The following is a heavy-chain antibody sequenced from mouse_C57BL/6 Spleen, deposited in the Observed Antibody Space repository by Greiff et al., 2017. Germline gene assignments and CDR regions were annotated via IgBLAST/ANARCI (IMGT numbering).Heavy chain of an antibody. CDR2: ISDGGSYS. V-gene: IGHV5-4*01. CDR3: ARDTDYYGSSYFDY. J-gene: IGHJ2*01. CDR1: GFTFSSYA. D-gene: IGHD1-1*01. Sequence: EVQGVESGGGLVKPGGSLKLSCAASGFTFSSYAMSWVRQTPEKRLEWVATISDGGSYSYYPDNVKGRFTISRDKAKNNLYLQMSHLKSEDTAMYYCARDTDYYGSSYFDYGGQGTTLTVSS.